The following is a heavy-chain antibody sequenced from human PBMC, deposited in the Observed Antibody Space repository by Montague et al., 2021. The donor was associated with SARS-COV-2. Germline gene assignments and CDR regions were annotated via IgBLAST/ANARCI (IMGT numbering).Heavy chain of an antibody. CDR3: ARGSVFRYYDFLTGSRSYFDY. CDR2: IYYSGST. CDR1: GGSISSYY. J-gene: IGHJ4*02. Sequence: SETLSLTCTVSGGSISSYYWSWIRQPPGKGLEWIGYIYYSGSTNYNPSXXSRVTISADTSKKQFSLKMSSVTAADTAVYYCARGSVFRYYDFLTGSRSYFDYWGQGTLVTVSS. V-gene: IGHV4-59*12. D-gene: IGHD3-9*01.